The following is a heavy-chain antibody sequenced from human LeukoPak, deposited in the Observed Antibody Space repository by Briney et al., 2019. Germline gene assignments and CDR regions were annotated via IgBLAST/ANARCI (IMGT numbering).Heavy chain of an antibody. CDR1: GFSFEDYA. CDR2: ISGDGDST. CDR3: AKDTYKLWFGELGD. Sequence: GGSLRLSCAASGFSFEDYALHWVRQAPGKGLEWVSLISGDGDSTFYADSVRGRFTISRDNSKHSLYLQMNSLRTKDTALYYCAKDTYKLWFGELGDWGQGTTVTVSS. J-gene: IGHJ6*02. D-gene: IGHD3-10*01. V-gene: IGHV3-43*02.